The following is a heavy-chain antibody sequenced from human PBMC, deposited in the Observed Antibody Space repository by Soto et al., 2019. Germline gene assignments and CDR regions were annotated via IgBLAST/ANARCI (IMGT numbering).Heavy chain of an antibody. J-gene: IGHJ5*02. CDR1: GDSISNSRFY. CDR2: IYHTGNA. Sequence: PSETLSLTCSVSGDSISNSRFYWAWIRQPPGEGLEWIGSIYHTGNAYYNPSLKSRVTMSVDTSKNQFSLKLTSVTAAGAALYYCARDFFDSSDYTTNWFDPWGQGTLVTVSS. CDR3: ARDFFDSSDYTTNWFDP. V-gene: IGHV4-39*01. D-gene: IGHD3-22*01.